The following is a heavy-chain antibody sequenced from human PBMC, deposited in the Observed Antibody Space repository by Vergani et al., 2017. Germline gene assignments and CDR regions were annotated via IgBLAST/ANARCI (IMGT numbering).Heavy chain of an antibody. Sequence: EVQLLESGGGLVQPGGSLRLSCAASVFTFSSYAMSCVRPAPGKGREWVSAISGSGGSTYYADSVKGRFTISRDNSKNTLYLQMNSLRAEDTAVYYCAKGGNYDILTGYYPSMVDYWGQGTLVTVSS. V-gene: IGHV3-23*01. CDR2: ISGSGGST. D-gene: IGHD3-9*01. CDR3: AKGGNYDILTGYYPSMVDY. J-gene: IGHJ4*02. CDR1: VFTFSSYA.